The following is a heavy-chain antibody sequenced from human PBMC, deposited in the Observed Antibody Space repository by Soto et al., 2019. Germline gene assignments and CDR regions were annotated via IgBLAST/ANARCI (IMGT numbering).Heavy chain of an antibody. D-gene: IGHD3-10*01. CDR3: ARTGYGSGRTWFDP. J-gene: IGHJ5*02. CDR2: IYYSGGT. Sequence: QLQLQESGPGLVKPSETLSLTCTISGDSISNSNYYWGWIRQPPGKGLEWIGSIYYSGGTYYNPALKSRVTISVATSRNQFSLKLRSVTAGDTAVYHCARTGYGSGRTWFDPWGQGTLVTVSS. CDR1: GDSISNSNYY. V-gene: IGHV4-39*01.